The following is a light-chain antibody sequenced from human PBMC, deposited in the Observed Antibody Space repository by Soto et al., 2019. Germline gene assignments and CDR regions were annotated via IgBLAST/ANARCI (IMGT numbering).Light chain of an antibody. Sequence: DIQMTQSPSTLSGSVGDRVTITCRASQTISSWLVWYQQKPGKAPKLLIYKASTLKSGVPSRFRGSGSGTEFTLTISSLQPDDFATYYCQHYNSYSEAFGQGTKVELK. CDR3: QHYNSYSEA. J-gene: IGKJ1*01. CDR2: KAS. V-gene: IGKV1-5*03. CDR1: QTISSW.